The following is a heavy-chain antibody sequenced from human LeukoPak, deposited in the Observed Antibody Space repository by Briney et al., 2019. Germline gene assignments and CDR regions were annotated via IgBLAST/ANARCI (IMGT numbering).Heavy chain of an antibody. CDR2: IIPILGIA. Sequence: SVKVSCKASGGTFSSYAISWVRQAPGQGLEWMGRIIPILGIANYAQKFQGRVTITADKSTSTAYMELSSLRSEDTAVYYCARDTDIVVVVAATGYGMDVWGKGTTVTVSS. D-gene: IGHD2-15*01. CDR3: ARDTDIVVVVAATGYGMDV. V-gene: IGHV1-69*04. J-gene: IGHJ6*04. CDR1: GGTFSSYA.